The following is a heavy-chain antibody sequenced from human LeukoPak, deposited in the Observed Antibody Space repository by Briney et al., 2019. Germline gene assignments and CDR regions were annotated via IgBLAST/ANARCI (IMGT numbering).Heavy chain of an antibody. Sequence: GGSLRLSCVASGFTFSNAWMSWVRQAPGKGLEWVARFKSKSDGGTTDYAAPVKGRFTISRDDLKNTVYLQMNSLKTEDTALYYCIVSPGLFWGQGTLVTVSS. J-gene: IGHJ4*02. CDR1: GFTFSNAW. D-gene: IGHD2-21*01. CDR3: IVSPGLF. V-gene: IGHV3-15*01. CDR2: FKSKSDGGTT.